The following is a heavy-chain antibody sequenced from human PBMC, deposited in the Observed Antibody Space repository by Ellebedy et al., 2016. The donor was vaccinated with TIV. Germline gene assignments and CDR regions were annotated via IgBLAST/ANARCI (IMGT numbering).Heavy chain of an antibody. J-gene: IGHJ5*02. Sequence: GESLKISCIASGFSFRSYWMARVRQAPGKGLEWVADIRQEGDVKYYVDSVKGRFTISRDNAKNSLYLQLNSLRVEDTAVYYCARRGSYGDYAVQVNNWFDRWGQGTLVTV. CDR3: ARRGSYGDYAVQVNNWFDR. V-gene: IGHV3-7*01. CDR2: IRQEGDVK. CDR1: GFSFRSYW. D-gene: IGHD4-17*01.